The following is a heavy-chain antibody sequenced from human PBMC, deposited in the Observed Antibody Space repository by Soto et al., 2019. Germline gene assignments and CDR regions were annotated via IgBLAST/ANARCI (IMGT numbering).Heavy chain of an antibody. CDR3: ARVGYRYYDFWSGYYPYYGMDV. CDR2: IDHSGST. Sequence: QVQLQESGPGLVKPSGTLSLTCAVSGGSISSSNWWSWVRQPPGKGLEWVGEIDHSGSTNYNPSLKTRVTISVDKSKDQFSLKLSSVTDADTAVYYCARVGYRYYDFWSGYYPYYGMDVWGQGTPVTVSS. D-gene: IGHD3-3*01. V-gene: IGHV4-4*02. CDR1: GGSISSSNW. J-gene: IGHJ6*02.